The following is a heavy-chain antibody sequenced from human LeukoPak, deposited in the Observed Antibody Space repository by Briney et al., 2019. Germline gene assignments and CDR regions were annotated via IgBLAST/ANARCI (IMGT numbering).Heavy chain of an antibody. CDR3: AKNRDSSDYPRDFDY. D-gene: IGHD6-19*01. Sequence: GGSLRLSXAASRFTFCSYGMHWVRQTPGKGPEWVAFIRHDGSYQQYADSVKGRFTVSRDNSKDTVYLQMNSLRTEDTAVYYCAKNRDSSDYPRDFDYWGQGTLVTVSS. J-gene: IGHJ4*02. CDR1: RFTFCSYG. V-gene: IGHV3-30*02. CDR2: IRHDGSYQ.